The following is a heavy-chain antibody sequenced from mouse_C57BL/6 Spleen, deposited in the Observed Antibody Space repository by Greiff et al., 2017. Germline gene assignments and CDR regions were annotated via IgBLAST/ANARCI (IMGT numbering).Heavy chain of an antibody. CDR1: GYTFTSYW. Sequence: QVHVKQSGAELAKPGASVKLSCKASGYTFTSYWMHWVKQRPGQGLEWIGYINPSSGYTKYNQKFKDKATLTADKSSSTAYMQLSSLTYEDSAVYYCARRAPYYGSSPGDAMDYWGQGTSVTVSS. CDR3: ARRAPYYGSSPGDAMDY. D-gene: IGHD1-1*01. J-gene: IGHJ4*01. V-gene: IGHV1-7*01. CDR2: INPSSGYT.